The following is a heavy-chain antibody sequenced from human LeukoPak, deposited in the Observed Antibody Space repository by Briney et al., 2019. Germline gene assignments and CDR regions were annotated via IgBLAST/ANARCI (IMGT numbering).Heavy chain of an antibody. Sequence: AGGSLRLSCVASGFTFSSYAMSWVRQAPGKGLEWVALISGSGSSTYYADSVKGRFTISRDNSKNTLYLQMNSLRAEDTAVYYCARDWGSSGWSSDYWGQGTLVTVSS. V-gene: IGHV3-23*01. J-gene: IGHJ4*02. CDR1: GFTFSSYA. CDR3: ARDWGSSGWSSDY. D-gene: IGHD6-19*01. CDR2: ISGSGSST.